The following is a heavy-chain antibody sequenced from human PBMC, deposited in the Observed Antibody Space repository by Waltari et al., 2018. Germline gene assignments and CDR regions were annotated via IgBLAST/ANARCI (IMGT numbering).Heavy chain of an antibody. Sequence: QVQLVQSGAEVKKPGASVKVSCKASGYTFTSFYMHWVRQAPGQGLEWMGIISPRGSSTVYARKFQGRVTFTRDTSTGTVYIELSRLTSDDTAVYYCARDFAYQGDYGAPDYWGQGTPVTVSS. CDR2: ISPRGSST. J-gene: IGHJ4*02. V-gene: IGHV1-46*01. CDR3: ARDFAYQGDYGAPDY. D-gene: IGHD4-17*01. CDR1: GYTFTSFY.